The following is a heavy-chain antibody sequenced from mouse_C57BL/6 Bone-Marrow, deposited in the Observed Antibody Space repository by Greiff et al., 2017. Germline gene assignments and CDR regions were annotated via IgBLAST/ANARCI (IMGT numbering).Heavy chain of an antibody. CDR1: GFSLTSYA. D-gene: IGHD1-1*01. V-gene: IGHV2-9-1*01. J-gene: IGHJ3*01. Sequence: VQLQQSGPGLVAPSQCLSITCTVSGFSLTSYAISWVRQPPGQGLEWLGVIWTGGGTNYNSALKSSMSISKDKSKCQVFLKMNSLQTDYKARDYCARFYYGSPFAYWGKGTLVTVSA. CDR2: IWTGGGT. CDR3: ARFYYGSPFAY.